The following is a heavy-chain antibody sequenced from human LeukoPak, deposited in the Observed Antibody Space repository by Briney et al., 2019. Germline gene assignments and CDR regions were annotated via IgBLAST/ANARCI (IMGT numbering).Heavy chain of an antibody. J-gene: IGHJ4*02. D-gene: IGHD3-22*01. CDR1: GFTFSNHA. CDR2: ISGSGGST. V-gene: IGHV3-23*01. CDR3: AKRYYSDSSGYLGSLNY. Sequence: GGSLRLSCAASGFTFSNHAMSWVRQAPGKGLEWVSAISGSGGSTYYADSVRGRFTISRDNSKNTVYLQMNSLRAEDTALYYCAKRYYSDSSGYLGSLNYWGQGTLVTVSS.